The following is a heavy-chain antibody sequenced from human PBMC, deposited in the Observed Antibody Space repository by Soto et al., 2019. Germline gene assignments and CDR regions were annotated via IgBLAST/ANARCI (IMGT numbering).Heavy chain of an antibody. V-gene: IGHV3-30-3*01. J-gene: IGHJ4*02. D-gene: IGHD6-19*01. CDR2: ISYDGSNK. CDR3: ARDRGAVAGSPLGY. Sequence: VGSLRLSCAASGFTFSSYAMHWVRQAPGKGLEWVAVISYDGSNKYYADSVKGRFTISRDNSKNTLYLQMNSLRAEDTAVYYCARDRGAVAGSPLGYWGQGTLVTVSS. CDR1: GFTFSSYA.